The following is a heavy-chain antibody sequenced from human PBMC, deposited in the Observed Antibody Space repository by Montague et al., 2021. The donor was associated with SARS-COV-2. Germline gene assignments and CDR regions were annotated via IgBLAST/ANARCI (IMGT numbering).Heavy chain of an antibody. Sequence: SMRLSCAASGFTFSSYAMSWVRQAPGKGLEWVSVIYSGGSSTYYADSVKGRFTISRDNSKNTLYLQMNSMIAEDTAVYYCAKTHRYYNRNFDYWGQGTLVTVSS. J-gene: IGHJ4*02. D-gene: IGHD3-22*01. CDR1: GFTFSSYA. CDR3: AKTHRYYNRNFDY. CDR2: IYSGGSST. V-gene: IGHV3-23*03.